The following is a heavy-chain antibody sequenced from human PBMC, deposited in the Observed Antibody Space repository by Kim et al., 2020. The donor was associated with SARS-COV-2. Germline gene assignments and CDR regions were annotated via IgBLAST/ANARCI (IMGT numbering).Heavy chain of an antibody. V-gene: IGHV3-7*03. D-gene: IGHD4-17*01. CDR1: GFTFSRYW. CDR2: IKQDGSEE. CDR3: ARQGMVTTFY. Sequence: GGSLRLSCAASGFTFSRYWMTWVRQAPGKGLEWVAKIKQDGSEEYYVDSVKGRFTISRDNAKNSLYLQMNSLRAEDTAVYYCARQGMVTTFYWGQGTLVT. J-gene: IGHJ4*02.